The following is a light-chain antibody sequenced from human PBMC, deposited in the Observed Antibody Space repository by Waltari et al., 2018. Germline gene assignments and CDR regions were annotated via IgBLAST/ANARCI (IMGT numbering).Light chain of an antibody. CDR2: DAS. CDR3: QQYGSSPTMYT. V-gene: IGKV3-20*01. CDR1: QSVSSSY. Sequence: EIVLTQSPGTLSLSPGERATLSCRASQSVSSSYLAWYQQKPGQAPRLLIYDASSRATGIPDRFSGSGSVTDFTLTISRLEPEDFAVYYCQQYGSSPTMYTFGQGTKLEIK. J-gene: IGKJ2*01.